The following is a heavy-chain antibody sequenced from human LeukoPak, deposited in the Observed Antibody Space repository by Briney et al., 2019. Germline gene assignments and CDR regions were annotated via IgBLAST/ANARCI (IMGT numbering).Heavy chain of an antibody. CDR1: GYPFTTYY. D-gene: IGHD4-17*01. J-gene: IGHJ4*02. Sequence: ASVKVSCKASGYPFTTYYIHWVRQAPGQGLEWMGCINPKNGDSRYAQKFQGRVTMTRATSIATAYMEVSRLTSDDTAVYFCARAGYDYGDSSDFWGQGTLVTVSS. CDR2: INPKNGDS. V-gene: IGHV1-2*02. CDR3: ARAGYDYGDSSDF.